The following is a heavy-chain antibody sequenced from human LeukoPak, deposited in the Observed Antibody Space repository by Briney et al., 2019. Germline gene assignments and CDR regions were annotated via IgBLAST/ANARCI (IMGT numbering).Heavy chain of an antibody. CDR3: VKGDDYGASTRLPKYNWFDP. CDR1: GFTFSSYS. J-gene: IGHJ5*02. D-gene: IGHD4/OR15-4a*01. Sequence: GGSLRLSCAASGFTFSSYSMNWVRQAPGKGLEWVAYIRYDGNNKNYADSVKGRFTVSRDNSKDMLYLQMNSLRPEDTAVYYCVKGDDYGASTRLPKYNWFDPWGQGTLVTVSS. CDR2: IRYDGNNK. V-gene: IGHV3-30*02.